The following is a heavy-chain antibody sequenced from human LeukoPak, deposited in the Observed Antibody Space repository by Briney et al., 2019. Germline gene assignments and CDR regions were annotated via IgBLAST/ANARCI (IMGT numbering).Heavy chain of an antibody. V-gene: IGHV5-51*01. CDR2: IYPGDSDT. CDR1: GYSFTTYW. CDR3: ARAVSSSSGNFDY. J-gene: IGHJ4*02. Sequence: GASLQISCKGSGYSFTTYWIGWVRQMPGKGLEWMGIIYPGDSDTRYSPSFPGQVTMSADKSISTAYLQWSSLKASDTAIYYCARAVSSSSGNFDYWGQGTLVIVSS. D-gene: IGHD6-6*01.